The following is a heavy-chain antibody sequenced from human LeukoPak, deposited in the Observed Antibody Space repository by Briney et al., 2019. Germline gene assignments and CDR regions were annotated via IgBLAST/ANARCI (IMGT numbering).Heavy chain of an antibody. CDR2: ISGVSGTI. CDR3: ARDQGGAPSY. J-gene: IGHJ4*02. CDR1: GFTFSSYS. Sequence: GGPLRLSCAASGFTFSSYSMNWVRQAPGEGVEWGSYISGVSGTIYYAESVKGRFTISRDNAKNSLYLQMDSLRAEHTALYYCARDQGGAPSYWGQGTLVTVSS. V-gene: IGHV3-48*01. D-gene: IGHD1-26*01.